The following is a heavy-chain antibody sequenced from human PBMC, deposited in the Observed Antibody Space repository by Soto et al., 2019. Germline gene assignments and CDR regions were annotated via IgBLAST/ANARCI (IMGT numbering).Heavy chain of an antibody. CDR1: GYTFTNYW. V-gene: IGHV5-51*01. CDR2: IYPGDSDT. Sequence: PGESLKNSCKGSGYTFTNYWIGWVRQMPGKGPEWMGIIYPGDSDTKYNPSFQGQVTISADKSITTTYLQWSSLKASDTAIYYCAASIFYYGMDVWGQGTTVTVSS. CDR3: AASIFYYGMDV. J-gene: IGHJ6*02.